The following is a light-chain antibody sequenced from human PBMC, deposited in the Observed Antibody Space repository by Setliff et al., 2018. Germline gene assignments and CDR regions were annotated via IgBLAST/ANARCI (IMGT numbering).Light chain of an antibody. CDR1: QSISSN. V-gene: IGKV1-39*01. J-gene: IGKJ5*01. CDR3: QQSYSTPPVT. CDR2: ATS. Sequence: DIQMTQSPSSLSASVGDRVTITCRASQSISSNLNWYQQRPGNAPKLLIYATSTLQSGVPSRFTGSGSGTDFTLTISNLQPEDFAIYYCQQSYSTPPVTFGQGTRLEIK.